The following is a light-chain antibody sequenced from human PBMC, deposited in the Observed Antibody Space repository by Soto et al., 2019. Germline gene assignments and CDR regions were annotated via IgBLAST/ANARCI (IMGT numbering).Light chain of an antibody. V-gene: IGKV3-20*01. J-gene: IGKJ1*01. CDR1: QSVGSNF. CDR2: ATS. CDR3: QRYGDSPPWT. Sequence: EIVLTQSPDTLSLSPGERATLSCRASQSVGSNFLAWYQQRPGQTPRLLIYATSIRATGIPDRFSGRGSGTDFTLTISRLEPEDFAVYYCQRYGDSPPWTFGLGTKVDIK.